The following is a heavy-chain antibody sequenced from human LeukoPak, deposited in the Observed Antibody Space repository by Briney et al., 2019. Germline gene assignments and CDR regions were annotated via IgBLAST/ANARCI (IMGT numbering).Heavy chain of an antibody. CDR1: GGSISSDGYY. J-gene: IGHJ6*03. V-gene: IGHV4-31*02. Sequence: PSETLSLTCTVSGGSISSDGYYWSWIRQRPGKGLEWIGYIYYSGSTYYNPSLKSRITISVDTFKNQFSLTLSSVTAADTAVYYCARDASGYCHMDVWGKGTTVTVYS. CDR2: IYYSGST. CDR3: ARDASGYCHMDV. D-gene: IGHD7-27*01.